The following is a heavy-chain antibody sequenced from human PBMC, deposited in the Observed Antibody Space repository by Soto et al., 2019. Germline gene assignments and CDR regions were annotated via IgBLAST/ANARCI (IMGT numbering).Heavy chain of an antibody. CDR1: GGSFSGYY. J-gene: IGHJ6*03. V-gene: IGHV4-34*01. CDR3: ARARNYYYYYMDV. CDR2: INHSGST. Sequence: PSETLSLTCAVYGGSFSGYYWSWIRQPPGKGLEWIGEINHSGSTNYNPSLKSRVTISVDTSENQFSLKLSSVTAADTAVYYCARARNYYYYYMDVWGKGTTVTVSS.